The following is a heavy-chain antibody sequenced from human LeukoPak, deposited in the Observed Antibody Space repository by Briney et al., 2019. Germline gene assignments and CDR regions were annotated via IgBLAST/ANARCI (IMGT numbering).Heavy chain of an antibody. D-gene: IGHD6-13*01. Sequence: SETLSLTCSVSGGSISSSSYYWGWIRQPPGKGLEWIGYIYYSGSTYYNPSLKSRVTISVDTSKNQFSLKLSSVTAADTAVYYCARDVSSSWYSPALDAFDIWGQGTMVTVSS. V-gene: IGHV4-31*03. CDR1: GGSISSSSYY. J-gene: IGHJ3*02. CDR3: ARDVSSSWYSPALDAFDI. CDR2: IYYSGST.